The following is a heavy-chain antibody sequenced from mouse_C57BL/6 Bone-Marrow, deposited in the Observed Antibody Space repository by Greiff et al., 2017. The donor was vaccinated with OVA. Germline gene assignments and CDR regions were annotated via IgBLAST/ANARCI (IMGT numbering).Heavy chain of an antibody. CDR2: IRNKANGYTT. CDR3: ARYPPHYYGSIPFDY. CDR1: GFTFTDYY. D-gene: IGHD1-1*01. V-gene: IGHV7-3*01. Sequence: EVKLMESGGGLVQPGGSLSLSCAASGFTFTDYYMSWVRQPPGKALEWLGFIRNKANGYTTEYSASVKGRFTISRDNSQSILYLQMNALRAEDSATYDCARYPPHYYGSIPFDYWGQGTTLTVSS. J-gene: IGHJ2*01.